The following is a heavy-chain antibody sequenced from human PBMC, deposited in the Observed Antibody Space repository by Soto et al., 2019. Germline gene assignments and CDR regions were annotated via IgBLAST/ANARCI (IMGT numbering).Heavy chain of an antibody. CDR3: ARDKTDKHDYGDYYFDY. CDR2: IWYDGSNK. D-gene: IGHD4-17*01. CDR1: GFTFSSYG. V-gene: IGHV3-33*01. Sequence: QVQLVESWGGVVQPGRSLRLSCAASGFTFSSYGMHWVRQAPGKGLEWVAVIWYDGSNKYYADSVKGRFTISRDNSKNTLYLQMNSLRAEDTAVYYCARDKTDKHDYGDYYFDYWGQGTLVTVSS. J-gene: IGHJ4*02.